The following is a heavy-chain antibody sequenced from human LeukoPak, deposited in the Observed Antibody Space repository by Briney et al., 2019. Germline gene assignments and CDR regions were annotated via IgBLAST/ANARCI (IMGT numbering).Heavy chain of an antibody. CDR3: ARDPGIAAAGTIYFDY. D-gene: IGHD6-13*01. Sequence: ASVKVSCKASGYTFTGYYMHWVRQAPGQGLEWMGWINPNSGGTNYAQKFQGRVTMTRDTSISTAYMELSRLRSDDTAVYYCARDPGIAAAGTIYFDYWGQGTLVTVSP. CDR1: GYTFTGYY. J-gene: IGHJ4*02. V-gene: IGHV1-2*02. CDR2: INPNSGGT.